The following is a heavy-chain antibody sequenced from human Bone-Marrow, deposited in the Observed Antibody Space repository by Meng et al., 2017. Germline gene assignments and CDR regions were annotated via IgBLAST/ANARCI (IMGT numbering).Heavy chain of an antibody. Sequence: GESLKISCAASGFTFSSYWMNWVRQAPGKGLEWVANIKYDESEEYYVDSVKGRFTISRDNSKNTLYLQMNSLRAEDTAVYYCARGGGKWLIKNPDYWGQGTLVTVSS. V-gene: IGHV3-7*01. CDR1: GFTFSSYW. J-gene: IGHJ4*02. CDR3: ARGGGKWLIKNPDY. CDR2: IKYDESEE. D-gene: IGHD3-22*01.